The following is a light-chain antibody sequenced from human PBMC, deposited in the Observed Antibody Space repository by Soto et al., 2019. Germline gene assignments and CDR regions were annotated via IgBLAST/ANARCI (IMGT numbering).Light chain of an antibody. V-gene: IGKV1-8*01. J-gene: IGKJ4*01. CDR3: QQYYSYRLT. CDR1: QGISSY. Sequence: ALRMTQSPSSLSASTGDRVTITCRASQGISSYLAWYQQKPGKAPKLLIYAASTLQSGVPSRFSGSGSGTDFTLTISCLQSEDFATYSCQQYYSYRLTFGGGTKVEIK. CDR2: AAS.